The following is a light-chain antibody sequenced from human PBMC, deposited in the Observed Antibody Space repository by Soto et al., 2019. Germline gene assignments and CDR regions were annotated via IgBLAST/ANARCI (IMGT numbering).Light chain of an antibody. V-gene: IGKV1-39*01. CDR3: QQSYSTTPT. J-gene: IGKJ2*01. CDR2: VAY. CDR1: QSISSY. Sequence: IQMTQAPSSLSASVGDRVTITCRSSQSISSYLNLYQQKPGKAPKLLIYVAYSLQIGVPPRFSGSGHGTDFTLTIRSLHPEDFATYYCQQSYSTTPTFGQGPKLEIK.